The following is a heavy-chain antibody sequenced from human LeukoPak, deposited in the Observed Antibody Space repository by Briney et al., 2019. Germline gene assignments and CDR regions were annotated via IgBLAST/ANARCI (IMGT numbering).Heavy chain of an antibody. D-gene: IGHD1-1*01. CDR1: GGSFSGYY. Sequence: SETLSLICAVYGGSFSGYYWSWIRQPPGKGLEWIGEINHSGSTNYNPSLKSRVTISVDTSKNQFSLKLSSVTAADTAVYYCARGPRTQYYGMDAWGKGTTVTVSS. V-gene: IGHV4-34*01. CDR3: ARGPRTQYYGMDA. J-gene: IGHJ6*04. CDR2: INHSGST.